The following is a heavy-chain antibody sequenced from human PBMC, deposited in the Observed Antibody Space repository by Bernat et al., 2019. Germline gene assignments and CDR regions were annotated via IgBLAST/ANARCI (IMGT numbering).Heavy chain of an antibody. Sequence: QVQLQESGPGLVKPSETLSLTCTVSGGSISSYYWSWIRQPPGKGLECIGYIYYSGSTNYNPSLKSRVTISVDTSKNQFSLKLTSVTAADTAVYYCASVFGGNSAYWYFDLWGRGTLVTVSS. CDR3: ASVFGGNSAYWYFDL. V-gene: IGHV4-59*01. D-gene: IGHD4-23*01. CDR1: GGSISSYY. CDR2: IYYSGST. J-gene: IGHJ2*01.